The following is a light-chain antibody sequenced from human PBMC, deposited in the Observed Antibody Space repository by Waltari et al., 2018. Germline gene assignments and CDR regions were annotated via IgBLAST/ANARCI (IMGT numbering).Light chain of an antibody. Sequence: QPALTQPASVSGSPGQSITLSCTGTSSDVVNNHHLCWYQNHPDKVPKPLIYEVSKRPSGVSDRFSGSKSGNTASLTISGLQAEDEADYYCLSYAATVSFGFGGGTKLTVL. CDR2: EVS. CDR3: LSYAATVSFG. CDR1: SSDVVNNHH. J-gene: IGLJ2*01. V-gene: IGLV2-23*02.